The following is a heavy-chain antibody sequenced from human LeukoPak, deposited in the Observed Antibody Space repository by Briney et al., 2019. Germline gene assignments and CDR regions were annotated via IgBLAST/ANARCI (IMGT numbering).Heavy chain of an antibody. D-gene: IGHD3-10*01. V-gene: IGHV3-21*01. CDR1: GFTFSSYS. CDR3: AKDKAIRMVRGVIFPFDY. CDR2: ISSSSSYI. Sequence: GGSLRLSCAASGFTFSSYSMNWVRQAPGKGLEWVSSISSSSSYIYYADSVKGRFTISRDNAKNSLYLQMNSLRAEDTAVYYCAKDKAIRMVRGVIFPFDYWGQGTLVTVSS. J-gene: IGHJ4*02.